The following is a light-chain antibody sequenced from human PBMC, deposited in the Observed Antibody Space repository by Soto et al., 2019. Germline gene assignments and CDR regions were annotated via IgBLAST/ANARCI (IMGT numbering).Light chain of an antibody. CDR2: KAS. CDR1: QSLLHSDGKTY. Sequence: DIVMTQTPLSLSVTPGQPASISCKSSQSLLHSDGKTYLYWYQQKPGKAPKLLIYKASTLKSGVPSRFSGSGSGTEFTLTISSLQPDDFATYYCQHYNSYSEAFGQGTKVDIK. CDR3: QHYNSYSEA. J-gene: IGKJ1*01. V-gene: IGKV2-29*03.